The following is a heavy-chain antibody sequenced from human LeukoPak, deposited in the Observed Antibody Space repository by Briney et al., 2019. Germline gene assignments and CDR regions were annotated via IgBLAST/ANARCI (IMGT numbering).Heavy chain of an antibody. J-gene: IGHJ4*02. CDR2: IRNDGSIK. CDR1: GFTFSHFG. Sequence: GGSLRLSCAASGFTFSHFGMHWVRQAPGKGLEWVAFIRNDGSIKFFADSVKGRVAISRDNSKNTLYLQMSSLRVEDTALYYCAKDTPRPYFDYWGQGTLVTVSS. CDR3: AKDTPRPYFDY. V-gene: IGHV3-30*02.